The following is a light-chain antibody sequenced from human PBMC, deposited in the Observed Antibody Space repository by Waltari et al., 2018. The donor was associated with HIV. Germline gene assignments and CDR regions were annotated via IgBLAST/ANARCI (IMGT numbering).Light chain of an antibody. CDR3: QQYFAVPLT. Sequence: SIGDTVIIPCRASQDISNSISWFQQQPGKVPKLLVHGAFILQRGVPSRFSGSGSGTDYTLTITGLQAEDFATYFCQQYFAVPLTFGGGTRVDIK. CDR1: QDISNS. CDR2: GAF. J-gene: IGKJ4*01. V-gene: IGKV1-NL1*01.